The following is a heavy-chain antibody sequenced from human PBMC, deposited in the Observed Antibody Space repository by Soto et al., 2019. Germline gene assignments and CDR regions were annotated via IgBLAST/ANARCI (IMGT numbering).Heavy chain of an antibody. CDR3: ARPQAGETDAFDI. D-gene: IGHD3-10*01. J-gene: IGHJ3*02. CDR1: GYSFTSYW. Sequence: GESLKISCKGSGYSFTSYWIGWVRQMPGKGLEWMGIIYPGDSDTRYGPSFQGQVTISADKSISTAYLQWSSLKASDTAMYYCARPQAGETDAFDIWGQGTMVTVSS. CDR2: IYPGDSDT. V-gene: IGHV5-51*01.